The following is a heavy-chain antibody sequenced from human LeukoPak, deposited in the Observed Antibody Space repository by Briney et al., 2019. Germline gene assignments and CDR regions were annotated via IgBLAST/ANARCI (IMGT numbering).Heavy chain of an antibody. Sequence: GGSLRLSCTASGFPFIENSMNWVRQAPGKGLEWISYIGIDSGNTKYADSVRGRFTISADKAKNSLYLQMNSLRVEDTAVYYCARDHNYAFDNWGQGTLVSVAS. CDR2: IGIDSGNT. CDR1: GFPFIENS. D-gene: IGHD1-1*01. CDR3: ARDHNYAFDN. V-gene: IGHV3-48*01. J-gene: IGHJ4*02.